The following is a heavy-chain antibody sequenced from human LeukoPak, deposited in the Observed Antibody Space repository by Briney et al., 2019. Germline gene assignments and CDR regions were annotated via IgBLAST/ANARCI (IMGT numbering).Heavy chain of an antibody. CDR2: INAGNGNT. Sequence: ASVKVSCKASGYTFTNYAMQWVRQAPGQRLEWMGWINAGNGNTKYSQKLQGRVTITRDTSASIAYMKLGSLRSEDTAVYYCARDRGVTMVRGVIDSFDYWGQGTLVTVSS. CDR1: GYTFTNYA. J-gene: IGHJ4*02. CDR3: ARDRGVTMVRGVIDSFDY. D-gene: IGHD3-10*01. V-gene: IGHV1-3*01.